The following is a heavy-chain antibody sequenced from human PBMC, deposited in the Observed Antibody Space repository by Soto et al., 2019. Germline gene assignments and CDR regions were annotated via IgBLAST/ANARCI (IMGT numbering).Heavy chain of an antibody. CDR3: AKDQNIWGSYRSYYFDY. CDR2: ISGSGGST. V-gene: IGHV3-23*01. CDR1: GFTFSSYA. J-gene: IGHJ4*02. D-gene: IGHD3-16*02. Sequence: GGSLRLSCAASGFTFSSYAMSWVRQAPGKGLEWVSAISGSGGSTYYADSVKGRFTISRDNSKNTLYLQMNSLRAEDTAVYYCAKDQNIWGSYRSYYFDYWGQGTLVTVSS.